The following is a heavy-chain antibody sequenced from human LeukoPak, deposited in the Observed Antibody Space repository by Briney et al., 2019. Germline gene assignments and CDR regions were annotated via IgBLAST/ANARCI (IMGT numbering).Heavy chain of an antibody. D-gene: IGHD4-17*01. J-gene: IGHJ4*02. CDR1: GFTFSDYY. V-gene: IGHV3-11*05. Sequence: GGSLRLSCAASGFTFSDYYMSWIRQAPGKGLEWVSYINGSSSYTNYADSVKGRFTISRDNSKNTLYLQMNSLRAEDTAVYYCARVHYGDYVDYWGQGTLVTVSS. CDR2: INGSSSYT. CDR3: ARVHYGDYVDY.